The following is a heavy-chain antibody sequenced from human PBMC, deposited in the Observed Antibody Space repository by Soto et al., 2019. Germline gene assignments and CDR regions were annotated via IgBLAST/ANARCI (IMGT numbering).Heavy chain of an antibody. CDR2: SYYSGST. Sequence: QVQLQESGPGLVKPSETLSLTCTASGGSISNYHWCWIRQPPGKGLEWIGYSYYSGSTSYNPTLKRGVTKSVDTFNTPLSRKVTSVPAADTAVYFCASVAYDFWSGWAGAGYDYYMDVWGKGTTVPVSS. D-gene: IGHD3-3*01. J-gene: IGHJ6*03. CDR3: ASVAYDFWSGWAGAGYDYYMDV. V-gene: IGHV4-59*01. CDR1: GGSISNYH.